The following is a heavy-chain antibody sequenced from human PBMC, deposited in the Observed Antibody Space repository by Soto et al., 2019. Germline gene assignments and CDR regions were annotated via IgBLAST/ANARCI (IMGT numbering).Heavy chain of an antibody. CDR3: ARGGYSYGSDY. J-gene: IGHJ4*02. V-gene: IGHV3-74*01. Sequence: PGGSLRLSCSASVFTFNTYWMHWFRQAPGKGLMWVSRINSDGSSTSYADSVKGRFTISRDNAKNTPYLLMNSLGADDTAVYYCARGGYSYGSDYWGQGTLVTVSS. CDR1: VFTFNTYW. CDR2: INSDGSST. D-gene: IGHD5-18*01.